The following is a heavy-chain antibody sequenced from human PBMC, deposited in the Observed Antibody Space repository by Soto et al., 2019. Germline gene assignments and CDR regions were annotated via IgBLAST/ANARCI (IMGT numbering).Heavy chain of an antibody. CDR1: GGSIRSYY. CDR3: AGGSSSWSSFDY. J-gene: IGHJ4*02. V-gene: IGHV4-59*01. D-gene: IGHD6-13*01. CDR2: IYYSGST. Sequence: SETLSLTCTVSGGSIRSYYWSWIRQPPGKGLEWIGFIYYSGSTNYNPSLKSRVTISLDTSKNHFSLKLSSVTAADTAVYYCAGGSSSWSSFDYWGQGTLVTVSS.